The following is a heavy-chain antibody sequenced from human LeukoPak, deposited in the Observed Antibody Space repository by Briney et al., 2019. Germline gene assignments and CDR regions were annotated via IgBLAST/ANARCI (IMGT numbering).Heavy chain of an antibody. D-gene: IGHD3-10*01. CDR3: AKEYDSGGYGANFDY. V-gene: IGHV3-30*18. J-gene: IGHJ4*02. CDR1: GFTFSSYG. Sequence: PGGSLRLSCAASGFTFSSYGMQWVRQAPGKGLEWVAVVSSDGGTKYYADSVKGRFIISRDNSRNTMYLQMDSLRAEDTAVYYCAKEYDSGGYGANFDYWGQGTLVTVSS. CDR2: VSSDGGTK.